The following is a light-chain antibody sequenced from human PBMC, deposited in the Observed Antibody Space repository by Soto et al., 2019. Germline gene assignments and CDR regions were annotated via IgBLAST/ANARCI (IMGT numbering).Light chain of an antibody. V-gene: IGKV1D-16*01. Sequence: IRITQSPSSLSASTGDRVTITCRACQGIGNLLAWYQQKPEKAPKSLIYFASSLENGVPSRFSGSGSGTDFTLTISSLQPEDYATYYCQQFHSYPINFGQGTRLEIK. CDR3: QQFHSYPIN. CDR2: FAS. CDR1: QGIGNL. J-gene: IGKJ5*01.